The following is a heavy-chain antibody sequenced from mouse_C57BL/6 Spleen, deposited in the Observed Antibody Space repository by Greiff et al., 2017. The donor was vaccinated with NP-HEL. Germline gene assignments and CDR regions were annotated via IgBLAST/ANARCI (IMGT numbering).Heavy chain of an antibody. V-gene: IGHV6-6*01. J-gene: IGHJ4*01. D-gene: IGHD1-1*01. CDR2: IRNKANNHAT. CDR1: GFTFSDAW. CDR3: TRSTTVVATNYYAMDY. Sequence: DVQLQESGGGLVQPGGSMKLSCAASGFTFSDAWMDWVRQSPEKGLEWVAEIRNKANNHATYYAESVKGRFTISRDDSKSSVYLQMNSLRAEDTCIYYCTRSTTVVATNYYAMDYWGQGTSVTVSS.